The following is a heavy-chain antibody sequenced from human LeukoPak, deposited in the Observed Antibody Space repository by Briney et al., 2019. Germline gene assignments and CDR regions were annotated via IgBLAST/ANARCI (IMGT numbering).Heavy chain of an antibody. V-gene: IGHV4-34*01. J-gene: IGHJ4*02. CDR3: ARGATVVAATQYFDY. CDR1: GGSFSGYY. D-gene: IGHD2-15*01. Sequence: PSETLSLTCAVYGGSFSGYYWSWIRQPPGKGLEWIGEINHSGSTNYNPSLKSRVTISVDASKNQFSLKLSSVTAADTAVYHCARGATVVAATQYFDYWGQGTLVTVSS. CDR2: INHSGST.